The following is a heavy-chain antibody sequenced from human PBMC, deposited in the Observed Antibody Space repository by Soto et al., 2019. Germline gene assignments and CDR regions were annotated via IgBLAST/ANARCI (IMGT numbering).Heavy chain of an antibody. CDR1: GFTFSSYG. J-gene: IGHJ4*02. V-gene: IGHV3-33*01. CDR2: IWYDGSNK. CDR3: ARDTSVGQWLDHFDY. D-gene: IGHD6-19*01. Sequence: GGSLRLSCAASGFTFSSYGMHWVRQAPGKGLEWVAVIWYDGSNKYYADSVKGRFTISRDNPKNTLYLQMNSLRAEDTAVYYCARDTSVGQWLDHFDYWGQGTLVTVSS.